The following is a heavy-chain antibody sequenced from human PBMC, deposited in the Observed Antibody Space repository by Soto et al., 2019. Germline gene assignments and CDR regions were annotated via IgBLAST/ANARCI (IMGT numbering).Heavy chain of an antibody. CDR1: GFTFSSYW. J-gene: IGHJ6*03. D-gene: IGHD3-10*01. Sequence: GGSLRLSCAASGFTFSSYWMSWVRQAPGKGLEWVANIKQDGSEKYYVDSVKGRFTISRNNAKNSLYLQMNSLRAEDTAVYYCARDPHYGSGSYYLSMSYYYYMDVWGKGTTVTVSS. CDR3: ARDPHYGSGSYYLSMSYYYYMDV. CDR2: IKQDGSEK. V-gene: IGHV3-7*01.